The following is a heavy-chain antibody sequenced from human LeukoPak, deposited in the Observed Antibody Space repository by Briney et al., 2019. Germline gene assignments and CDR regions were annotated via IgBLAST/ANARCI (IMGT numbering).Heavy chain of an antibody. D-gene: IGHD3-22*01. J-gene: IGHJ4*02. V-gene: IGHV4-59*01. CDR2: IYYGGST. CDR1: GGSISSYY. Sequence: SETLSLTCTVSGGSISSYYWSWIRPPPGKGLEWIGYIYYGGSTDYNPSLKSRVTISKDTSKTQFSLRLSSVTAADTAVYYCARARLDSSGRFDYWGQGTLVTVSS. CDR3: ARARLDSSGRFDY.